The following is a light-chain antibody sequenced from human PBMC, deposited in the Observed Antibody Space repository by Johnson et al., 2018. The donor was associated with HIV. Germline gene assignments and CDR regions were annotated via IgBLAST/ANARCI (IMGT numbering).Light chain of an antibody. CDR3: GIWDSSLTAYV. CDR2: SNN. CDR1: SSNIGSKT. V-gene: IGLV1-44*01. Sequence: QSVLTQAPSASGTPGQRVTISCSGSSSNIGSKTVKWYQQLPGTAPKLLIYSNNQRPSGVPDRYSGSKSGTSASLAISGLQSEDEADYYCGIWDSSLTAYVFGNGTKVT. J-gene: IGLJ1*01.